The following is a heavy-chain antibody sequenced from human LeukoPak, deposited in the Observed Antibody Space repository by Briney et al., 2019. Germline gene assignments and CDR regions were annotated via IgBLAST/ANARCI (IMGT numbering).Heavy chain of an antibody. CDR3: ARDGGGGGYCSGGSCLKPY. CDR2: ISYDGSNK. D-gene: IGHD2-15*01. J-gene: IGHJ4*02. Sequence: GGSLRLSCAASGFTFSSYAMRWVCQAPGKGLEWVAVISYDGSNKYYADSVKGRFTISRDNAKNSLYLQMNSLRAEDTAVYYCARDGGGGGYCSGGSCLKPYWGQGTLVTVSS. V-gene: IGHV3-30*04. CDR1: GFTFSSYA.